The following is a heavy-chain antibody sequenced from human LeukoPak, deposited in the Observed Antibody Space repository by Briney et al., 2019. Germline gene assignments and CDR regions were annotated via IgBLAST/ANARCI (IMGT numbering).Heavy chain of an antibody. CDR1: GYSISSGYY. J-gene: IGHJ4*02. V-gene: IGHV4-38-2*02. D-gene: IGHD4-17*01. Sequence: PSETLSLTCTVSGYSISSGYYWGWIRPPPGKGLEWIGSIYHSGSTYYNPSLKSRVTISVDTSKNQFSLKVSSVTAADTAVYYCARRGGDYSIDYWGQGTLVTVSS. CDR3: ARRGGDYSIDY. CDR2: IYHSGST.